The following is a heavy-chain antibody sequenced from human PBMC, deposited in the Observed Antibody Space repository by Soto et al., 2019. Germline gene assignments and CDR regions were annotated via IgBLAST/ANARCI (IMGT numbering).Heavy chain of an antibody. D-gene: IGHD6-19*01. CDR2: ITGSGVST. Sequence: VGSLRLSCSASGFTFSSYAMSWVRQAPGKGLEWVSAITGSGVSTYYADSVKGRFTISRDNSQNTLFLQMNSLRAEDTAIYYCAKDRIAVAGTAYGVDVWGQGTTVTVSS. CDR3: AKDRIAVAGTAYGVDV. V-gene: IGHV3-23*01. CDR1: GFTFSSYA. J-gene: IGHJ6*02.